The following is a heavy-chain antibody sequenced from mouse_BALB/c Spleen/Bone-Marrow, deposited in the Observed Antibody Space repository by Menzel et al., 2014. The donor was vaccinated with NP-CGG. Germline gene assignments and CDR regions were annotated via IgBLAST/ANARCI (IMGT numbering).Heavy chain of an antibody. Sequence: EVMLVESGGGLVQPGGSLRLSCTTSGFTFTDSYMSWVRQPPGKALEWLGFIRNKAYDYTTEYSASVKGRFTISRDSSQSILYLQMNTLRPKDSATYYCARFPMDYWGQGTSVTVSS. CDR2: IRNKAYDYTT. V-gene: IGHV7-3*02. J-gene: IGHJ4*01. CDR1: GFTFTDSY. CDR3: ARFPMDY.